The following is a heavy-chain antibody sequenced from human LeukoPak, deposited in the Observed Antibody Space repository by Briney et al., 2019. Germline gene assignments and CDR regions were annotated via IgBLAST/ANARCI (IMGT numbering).Heavy chain of an antibody. Sequence: GGSLRLSCAASGFTFSDYYMNWIRQAPGKGLEWISYISGSGSIKHYADSVKGRFTISRDNAKNSLYLQMNSLRAEDTAVYYCAELGITMIGGVWGKGTTVTISS. J-gene: IGHJ6*04. CDR1: GFTFSDYY. CDR2: ISGSGSIK. CDR3: AELGITMIGGV. V-gene: IGHV3-11*04. D-gene: IGHD3-10*02.